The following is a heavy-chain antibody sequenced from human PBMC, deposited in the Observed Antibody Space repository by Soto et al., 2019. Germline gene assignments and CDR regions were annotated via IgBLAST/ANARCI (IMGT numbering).Heavy chain of an antibody. D-gene: IGHD3-10*01. CDR1: GFTFSSYA. J-gene: IGHJ4*02. CDR3: AKDSPLGFGELRTYYFDY. V-gene: IGHV3-23*01. CDR2: ISGSGGST. Sequence: EVQLLESGGGLVQPGGSLRLSCAASGFTFSSYAMSWVRQAPGKGLEWVLAISGSGGSTYYADSVKGRFTISRDNSKNTLYMQMNSLRAEDTAVYYCAKDSPLGFGELRTYYFDYWGQGTLVTVSS.